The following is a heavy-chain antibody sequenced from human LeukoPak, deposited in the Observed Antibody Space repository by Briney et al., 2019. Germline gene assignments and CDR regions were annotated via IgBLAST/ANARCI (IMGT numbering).Heavy chain of an antibody. Sequence: GGSLRLSCAASGFTFSSYAMSWVRQAPGKGLEWVSAISGSGGSTYYADSVKGRFTISRDNSKNTLYLQMNSLRAEDTAVYYCAKSGYYYGSGSYPSTFDYWGQGTLVTVSS. CDR2: ISGSGGST. CDR1: GFTFSSYA. V-gene: IGHV3-23*01. CDR3: AKSGYYYGSGSYPSTFDY. J-gene: IGHJ4*02. D-gene: IGHD3-10*01.